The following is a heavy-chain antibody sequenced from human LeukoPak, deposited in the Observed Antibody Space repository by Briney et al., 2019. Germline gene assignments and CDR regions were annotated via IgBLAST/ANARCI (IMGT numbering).Heavy chain of an antibody. J-gene: IGHJ2*01. D-gene: IGHD5-18*01. CDR3: ARADSYGYWYFDL. V-gene: IGHV3-30-3*01. CDR2: ISYDGSNK. CDR1: GFTFSSYA. Sequence: GGSLRLSCAASGFTFSSYAMHWVRQAPGKGLEWVAVISYDGSNKYYADSVKGRFTISRDNYKNTLYLQMNSLRAEDTAVYYCARADSYGYWYFDLWGRGTLDTVSS.